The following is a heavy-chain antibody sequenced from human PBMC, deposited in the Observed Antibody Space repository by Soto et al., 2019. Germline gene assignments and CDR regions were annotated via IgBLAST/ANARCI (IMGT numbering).Heavy chain of an antibody. D-gene: IGHD6-6*01. CDR3: ARVRQLVAYFYYYMDV. CDR1: GYTFTNYG. CDR2: IRAYNGNT. V-gene: IGHV1-18*01. J-gene: IGHJ6*03. Sequence: QVQLLQSGAELKEPGASVKVSCKASGYTFTNYGITWVRQAPGQGLEWMGWIRAYNGNTHYTQRLQGRVTMTTDTSTSTAYMELRGLRSDDTAVYYCARVRQLVAYFYYYMDVWGKGTTVTVSS.